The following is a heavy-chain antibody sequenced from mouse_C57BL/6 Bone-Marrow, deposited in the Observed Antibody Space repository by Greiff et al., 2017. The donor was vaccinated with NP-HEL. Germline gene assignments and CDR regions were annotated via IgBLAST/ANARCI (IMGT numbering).Heavy chain of an antibody. D-gene: IGHD2-12*01. V-gene: IGHV5-4*01. Sequence: EVQRVESGGGLVKPGGSLKLSCAASGFTFSSYAMSWVRQTPEKRLEWVATISDGGSYTYYTDNVKGRFTISRDNAKNNLYLQMSHLKSEDTAMYYCARAYYTFAYWGQGTLVTVSA. CDR3: ARAYYTFAY. CDR1: GFTFSSYA. J-gene: IGHJ3*01. CDR2: ISDGGSYT.